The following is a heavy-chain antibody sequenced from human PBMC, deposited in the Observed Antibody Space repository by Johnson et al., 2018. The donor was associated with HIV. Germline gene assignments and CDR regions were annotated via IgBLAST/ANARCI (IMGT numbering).Heavy chain of an antibody. CDR1: GFTVSRNY. J-gene: IGHJ3*01. Sequence: VQLVESGGGLVQPGGSLRLSCAASGFTVSRNYMSWVRQAPGKGLEWVSVLYSGGSTYYADSVKGRFTISRDNSKNTLYLQMNSLRAEDTAVYYCARVGAGHISGPEMVFDVWGQGTMVTVSS. CDR3: ARVGAGHISGPEMVFDV. V-gene: IGHV3-66*01. D-gene: IGHD6-19*01. CDR2: LYSGGST.